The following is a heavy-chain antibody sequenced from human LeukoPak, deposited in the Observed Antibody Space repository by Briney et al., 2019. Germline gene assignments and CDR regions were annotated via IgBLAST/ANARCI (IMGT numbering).Heavy chain of an antibody. CDR2: ISYDGSNK. J-gene: IGHJ3*02. CDR3: ATRLPVRGVIIANPDGFDI. V-gene: IGHV3-30*04. D-gene: IGHD3-10*01. CDR1: GFTFSSYA. Sequence: GRSLRLSCAASGFTFSSYAMHWVRQAPGKGLEWVAVISYDGSNKYYADSVKGRFTISRDNSKNTLYLQMNSLRAEDTAIYYCATRLPVRGVIIANPDGFDIWGQGTMVTVSS.